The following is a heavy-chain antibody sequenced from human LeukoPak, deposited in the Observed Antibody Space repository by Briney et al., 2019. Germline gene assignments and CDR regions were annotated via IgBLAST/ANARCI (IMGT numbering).Heavy chain of an antibody. CDR2: IYYRGIT. J-gene: IGHJ4*02. CDR1: GGSISSSNYY. CDR3: GREEDRSGD. D-gene: IGHD3-22*01. V-gene: IGHV4-39*07. Sequence: SETLSPTCTVSGGSISSSNYYWAWISQPPGQGLEWIGSIYYRGITYYVPCLRSRVTISVDTSKIQFSLRPSSVTAAGAAVYYCGREEDRSGDWGQGTLVTVTS.